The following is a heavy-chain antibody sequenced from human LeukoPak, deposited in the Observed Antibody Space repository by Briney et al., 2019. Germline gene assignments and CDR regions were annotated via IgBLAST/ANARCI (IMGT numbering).Heavy chain of an antibody. V-gene: IGHV4-38-2*01. CDR2: VFHTGSS. CDR3: ARGISTTGHDY. J-gene: IGHJ4*02. D-gene: IGHD4-11*01. Sequence: SETLSLTCAVSGYSISSGYYWGWIRQPPGKGPEWIGSVFHTGSSYYIPSLKSRVTISVDTSKSQFSLEVSSVTAADTAIYYCARGISTTGHDYWGPGTLVTVSS. CDR1: GYSISSGYY.